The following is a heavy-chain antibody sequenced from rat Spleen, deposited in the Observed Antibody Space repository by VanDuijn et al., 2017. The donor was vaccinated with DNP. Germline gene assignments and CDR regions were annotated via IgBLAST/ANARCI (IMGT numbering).Heavy chain of an antibody. V-gene: IGHV5-29*01. CDR1: GFTFSDYY. CDR3: TRVNYGGYYYVMDA. J-gene: IGHJ4*01. D-gene: IGHD1-11*01. Sequence: EVQLVESDGGLVQPGRSLKLSCAASGFTFSDYYMAWVRQAPTKGLEWVATISYDGRSTYYRDSVKGRFTISRDNAKSTLYLQMDSLRSEDTATYYCTRVNYGGYYYVMDAWGQGASVTVSS. CDR2: ISYDGRST.